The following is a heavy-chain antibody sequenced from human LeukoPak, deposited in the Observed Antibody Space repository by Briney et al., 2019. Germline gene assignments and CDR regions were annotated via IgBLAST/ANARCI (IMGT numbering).Heavy chain of an antibody. Sequence: SETLSLTCAVYGGSFSGYYWSWIRQPPGKGLEWIGEINHSGSTKYNPSLTSRVSISVDTSKNQFSLKLSSVTAADTAVYYCARGRPIAGYYYYYGMDVWGQGTTVTVSS. CDR2: INHSGST. CDR1: GGSFSGYY. CDR3: ARGRPIAGYYYYYGMDV. D-gene: IGHD6-13*01. V-gene: IGHV4-34*01. J-gene: IGHJ6*02.